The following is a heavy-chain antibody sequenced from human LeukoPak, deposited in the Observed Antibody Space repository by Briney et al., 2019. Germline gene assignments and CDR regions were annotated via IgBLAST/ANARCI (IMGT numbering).Heavy chain of an antibody. J-gene: IGHJ4*02. Sequence: HPGGSLRLSCAASGFTFSSFAMSWVRQAPGKGLEWVSALSDSGSSTYYADSVKGRFTISRDNSKNTLYLQINSLRAEDTAVYYCAKDVFLYSLDYWGQGTLVTVSS. CDR3: AKDVFLYSLDY. D-gene: IGHD2-15*01. CDR2: LSDSGSST. V-gene: IGHV3-23*01. CDR1: GFTFSSFA.